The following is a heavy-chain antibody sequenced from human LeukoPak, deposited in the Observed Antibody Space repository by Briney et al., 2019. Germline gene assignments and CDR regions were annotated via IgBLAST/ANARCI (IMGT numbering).Heavy chain of an antibody. Sequence: PGGSLRLSCAASGFTFSSYAMSLVRQAPGKGLEWVSAISGSGGSTYYADSVKGRFTISRDNSKNTLYLQMNSLRAEDTAVYYCAKDQGNWNYLDYWGQGTLVTVSS. CDR1: GFTFSSYA. V-gene: IGHV3-23*01. J-gene: IGHJ4*02. CDR2: ISGSGGST. CDR3: AKDQGNWNYLDY. D-gene: IGHD1-20*01.